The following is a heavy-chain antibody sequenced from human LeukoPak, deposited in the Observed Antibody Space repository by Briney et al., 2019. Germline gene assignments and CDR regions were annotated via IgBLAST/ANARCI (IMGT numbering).Heavy chain of an antibody. CDR3: ARQAGSGSYYNRPSFTNRNFDY. CDR1: GYSISSGYY. CDR2: IYHSGST. D-gene: IGHD3-10*01. Sequence: SETLSLTCTVSGYSISSGYYWGWIRQPPGKGLEWIGSIYHSGSTNCNPSLKSRVTISVDTSKNQFSLKLSSVTAADTAVYYCARQAGSGSYYNRPSFTNRNFDYWGQGTLVTVSS. J-gene: IGHJ4*02. V-gene: IGHV4-38-2*02.